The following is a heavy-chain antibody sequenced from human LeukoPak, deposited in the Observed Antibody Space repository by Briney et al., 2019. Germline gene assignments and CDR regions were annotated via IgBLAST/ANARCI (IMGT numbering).Heavy chain of an antibody. Sequence: GESLKISCKGSGYSFTNNWIGWVRQMPGKGLEWMGTIYPGDSDTRYSPSFQGQVTISADKSISTAYLQWSSLKASDTAMYYCARQYCRGGSCYDYWGQGTLVTVSS. CDR3: ARQYCRGGSCYDY. CDR1: GYSFTNNW. CDR2: IYPGDSDT. V-gene: IGHV5-51*01. J-gene: IGHJ4*02. D-gene: IGHD2-15*01.